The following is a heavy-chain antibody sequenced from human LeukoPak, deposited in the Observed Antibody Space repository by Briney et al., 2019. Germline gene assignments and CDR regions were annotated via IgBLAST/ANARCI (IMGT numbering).Heavy chain of an antibody. V-gene: IGHV3-64*01. J-gene: IGHJ3*02. Sequence: GGSLRLSCAASGFTFSSYAMHWVRQAPGKGLEYVSAISSNGGSTYYANSVKGRFTISRDNSKNTLYLQMGSLRAEDMAVYYCARLSSGYDYDDAFDIWGQGAMVTVSS. D-gene: IGHD5-12*01. CDR1: GFTFSSYA. CDR3: ARLSSGYDYDDAFDI. CDR2: ISSNGGST.